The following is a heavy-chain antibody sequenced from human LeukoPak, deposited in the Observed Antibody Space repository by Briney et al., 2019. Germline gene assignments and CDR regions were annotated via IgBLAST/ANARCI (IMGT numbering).Heavy chain of an antibody. J-gene: IGHJ5*02. CDR2: MNPNSGNT. CDR3: ARGRNYYDSTEFDP. Sequence: EASVKVSCKASGYTFTSDDTNWVRQATGQGLEWRGWMNPNSGNTGYAQKFQGRVTITRNTSISTAYMELSSLRSEDTAVYYCARGRNYYDSTEFDPWGQGTLATVSS. V-gene: IGHV1-8*03. D-gene: IGHD3-22*01. CDR1: GYTFTSDD.